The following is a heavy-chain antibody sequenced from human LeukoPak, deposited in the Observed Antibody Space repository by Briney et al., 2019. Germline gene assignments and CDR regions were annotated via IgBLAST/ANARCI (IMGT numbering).Heavy chain of an antibody. CDR1: GFTFTSYW. J-gene: IGHJ6*02. Sequence: GGSLRLSCAASGFTFTSYWISWVRQAPGKGLEWVGNIKHDGSEKYYVDSVKGRFTFSRDNAKNSVYLQMNSLRAEDTAVYYCAHDTAIVGAQPYYYYYGMDVWGQGTTVTVSS. V-gene: IGHV3-7*01. CDR3: AHDTAIVGAQPYYYYYGMDV. CDR2: IKHDGSEK. D-gene: IGHD1-26*01.